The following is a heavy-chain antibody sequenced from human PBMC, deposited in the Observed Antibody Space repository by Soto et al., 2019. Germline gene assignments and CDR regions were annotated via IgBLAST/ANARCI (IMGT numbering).Heavy chain of an antibody. D-gene: IGHD1-26*01. V-gene: IGHV3-53*01. CDR3: ATDSPNVGIGYFDS. CDR1: GFKVGSGY. Sequence: EVQVVESGGDLIQPGGSLRLSCAASGFKVGSGYVTWVRQAPGKGLAWVSVIVSGGSTHYADSVTGRFTVSRDVSNNTVYLHMSSLRAEDTAVYFCATDSPNVGIGYFDSWGLGTLVTVSS. CDR2: IVSGGST. J-gene: IGHJ4*02.